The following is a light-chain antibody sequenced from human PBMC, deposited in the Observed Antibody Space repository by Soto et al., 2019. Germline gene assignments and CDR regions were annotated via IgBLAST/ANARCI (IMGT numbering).Light chain of an antibody. V-gene: IGLV6-57*02. CDR1: SGSIASNY. CDR2: KDD. CDR3: QSDDSSNHVV. Sequence: NFMLTQPHSVSESPGKTVTISCTGSSGSIASNYVQWYQQRPGSAPTTVIYKDDQRPSGVPDRFSGSIDSSSNSASLTISGLKTEDGADYYCQSDDSSNHVVFGGGTKLTVL. J-gene: IGLJ2*01.